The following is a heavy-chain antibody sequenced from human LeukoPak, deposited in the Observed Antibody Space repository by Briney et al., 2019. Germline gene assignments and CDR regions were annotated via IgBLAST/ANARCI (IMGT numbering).Heavy chain of an antibody. Sequence: GGSLRLSCAASGFTFSSYEMNWVRQAPGKGLEWVSYISSSGSTIYYADSVKGRFTISRDNVKNSLYLQMNSLRAEDTAVYYCAREGVYSNYYYYGMDVWGQGTTVTVSS. CDR1: GFTFSSYE. CDR3: AREGVYSNYYYYGMDV. J-gene: IGHJ6*02. D-gene: IGHD4-11*01. CDR2: ISSSGSTI. V-gene: IGHV3-48*03.